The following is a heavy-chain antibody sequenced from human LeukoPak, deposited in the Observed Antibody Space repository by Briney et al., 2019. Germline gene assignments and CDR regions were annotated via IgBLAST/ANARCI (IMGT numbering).Heavy chain of an antibody. CDR1: GGSISSYY. V-gene: IGHV4-59*01. CDR3: ARSGWLTDVDAFDI. J-gene: IGHJ3*02. Sequence: SETLSLTCTVSGGSISSYYWSWIRQPPGKGLEWIGYIYYSGSTNYNPSLKSRATISVDTSKNQFSLKLSSVTAADTAVYYCARSGWLTDVDAFDIWGQGTMVTVSS. CDR2: IYYSGST. D-gene: IGHD3-10*01.